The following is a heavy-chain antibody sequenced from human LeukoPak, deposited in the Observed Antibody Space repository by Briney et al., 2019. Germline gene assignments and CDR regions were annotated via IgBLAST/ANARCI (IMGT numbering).Heavy chain of an antibody. J-gene: IGHJ5*02. D-gene: IGHD5-18*01. Sequence: GRSLRLSCAASGFTFSSYGMHWVRQAPGKGLEWVAVIWYDGSNKYYADSVKGRFTISRDNSKNTLYLQMNSLRAEDTAVYYCARASVDTAMVNWFDPWGQGTLVTVSS. CDR3: ARASVDTAMVNWFDP. CDR2: IWYDGSNK. V-gene: IGHV3-33*01. CDR1: GFTFSSYG.